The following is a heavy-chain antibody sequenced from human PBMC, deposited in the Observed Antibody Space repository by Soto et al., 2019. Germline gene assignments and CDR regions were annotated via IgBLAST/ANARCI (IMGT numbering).Heavy chain of an antibody. D-gene: IGHD3-9*01. CDR2: ISAYNGNT. J-gene: IGHJ4*02. CDR1: GYTFTSYG. CDR3: AWNYDILTGYLEYFDY. Sequence: ASVKVSCKASGYTFTSYGISWVRQAPGQGLEWMGWISAYNGNTNYAQKLQGRVTMTTGTYTSTAYMELRSLRSDDTAVYYCAWNYDILTGYLEYFDYWGQGTLVTVSS. V-gene: IGHV1-18*01.